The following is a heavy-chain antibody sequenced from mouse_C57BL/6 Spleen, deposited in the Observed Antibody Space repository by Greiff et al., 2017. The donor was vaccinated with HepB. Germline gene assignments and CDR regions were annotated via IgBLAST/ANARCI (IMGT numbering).Heavy chain of an antibody. CDR3: AWVDGSSYPNAWFAY. J-gene: IGHJ3*01. CDR1: GYSFTDYN. Sequence: EVKLQESGPELVKPGASVKISCKASGYSFTDYNMNWVKQSNGKSLEWIGVINPNYGTTSYNQKFKGKATLTVDQSSSTAYMQLNSLTSEDSAVYYCAWVDGSSYPNAWFAYWGQGTLVTVSA. CDR2: INPNYGTT. D-gene: IGHD1-1*01. V-gene: IGHV1-39*01.